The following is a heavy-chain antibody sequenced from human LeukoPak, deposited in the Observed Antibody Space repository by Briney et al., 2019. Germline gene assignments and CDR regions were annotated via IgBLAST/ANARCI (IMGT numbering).Heavy chain of an antibody. CDR3: ARAPPGAASGYWLDP. CDR2: INHSGST. Sequence: SETLSLTCAVYGGSFSGNYWSWIRQPPGKGLEWIGEINHSGSTNYNPSLKSRVTISVDTSKNQFSLKLSSVTAADTAVYYCARAPPGAASGYWLDPWGQGTLVPVSS. D-gene: IGHD3-22*01. J-gene: IGHJ5*02. V-gene: IGHV4-34*01. CDR1: GGSFSGNY.